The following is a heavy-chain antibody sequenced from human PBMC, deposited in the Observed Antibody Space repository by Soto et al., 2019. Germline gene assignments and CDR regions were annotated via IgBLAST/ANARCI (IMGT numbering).Heavy chain of an antibody. V-gene: IGHV4-39*07. J-gene: IGHJ4*02. CDR3: ARSPSVHTVTTIYDY. Sequence: PSETLSLTCSVSGGSISSKSYSWGWIRQPPGKGLEWIGTFYYSENTYYNPSLKSRVTISVDTSKNQFSLKLSSVTAADTAVYYCARSPSVHTVTTIYDYWGQGTLVTVSS. CDR1: GGSISSKSYS. D-gene: IGHD4-17*01. CDR2: FYYSENT.